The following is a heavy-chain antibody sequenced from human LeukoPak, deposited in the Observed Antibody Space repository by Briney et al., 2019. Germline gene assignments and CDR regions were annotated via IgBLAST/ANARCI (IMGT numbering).Heavy chain of an antibody. CDR1: GGSISSYY. Sequence: SETLSLTCTVSGGSISSYYWSWIRQPPGKGLEWIGYIYYSGSTNYNPSLKSRVTISVDTSKNQFSLKLSSVTAADTAVYYCARSTAIFGVVPPDYWGQGTLVTVSS. CDR3: ARSTAIFGVVPPDY. V-gene: IGHV4-59*01. CDR2: IYYSGST. J-gene: IGHJ4*02. D-gene: IGHD3-3*01.